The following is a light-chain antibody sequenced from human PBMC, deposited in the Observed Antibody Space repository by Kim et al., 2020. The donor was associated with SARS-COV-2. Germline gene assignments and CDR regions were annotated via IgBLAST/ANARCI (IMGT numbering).Light chain of an antibody. J-gene: IGLJ3*02. Sequence: YELTQPPSVSVSPGQTASITCSGDKLGDKYACWYQQKPGQSPVLVIYQDSKRPSGIPERFSGSNSGNTATLTISGTQAMDEADYYCQAWDSSTLNWVFG. CDR3: QAWDSSTLNWV. CDR1: KLGDKY. CDR2: QDS. V-gene: IGLV3-1*01.